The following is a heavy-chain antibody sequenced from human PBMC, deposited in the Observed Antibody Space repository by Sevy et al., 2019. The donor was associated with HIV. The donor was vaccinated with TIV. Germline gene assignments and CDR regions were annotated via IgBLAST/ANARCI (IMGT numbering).Heavy chain of an antibody. Sequence: GGYLRLSCAASGFTFSTYGMHWVRQAPGKGLEWVAVISSDGSTKYYADSVKGRFTISRDNAKNMLYLQMNSLRREDTAVYYWAKDEGYTINWYPRFDPWGQGTLVTVSS. CDR3: AKDEGYTINWYPRFDP. CDR2: ISSDGSTK. V-gene: IGHV3-30*18. CDR1: GFTFSTYG. J-gene: IGHJ5*02. D-gene: IGHD6-13*01.